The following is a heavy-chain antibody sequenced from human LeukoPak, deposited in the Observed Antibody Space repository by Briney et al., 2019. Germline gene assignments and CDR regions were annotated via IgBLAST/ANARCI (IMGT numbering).Heavy chain of an antibody. CDR1: GHSIISDYY. Sequence: SETLSLTCTVSGHSIISDYYWGWIRQSPGKGLEWIGSVYYSGNTYCNPSLKSRVTISVDTSNNLFSLKLTSVTAADTAVYFCARPADTSGNHFEIHAFDIWDQGTMVTVSS. CDR2: VYYSGNT. D-gene: IGHD1-14*01. CDR3: ARPADTSGNHFEIHAFDI. J-gene: IGHJ3*02. V-gene: IGHV4-38-2*02.